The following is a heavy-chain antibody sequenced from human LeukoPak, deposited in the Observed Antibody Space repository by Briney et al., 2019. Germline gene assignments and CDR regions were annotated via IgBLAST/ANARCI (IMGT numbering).Heavy chain of an antibody. J-gene: IGHJ3*02. Sequence: GGSLRLSCAASGFTFSSYAMSWVRQAPGKGLEWVPAISGSGGSTYYADSVKGRFTISRDNSKNTLYLQMNSLRAEDTAVYYCAKDIVVVVPAIRAFDIWGQGTMVTVSS. CDR1: GFTFSSYA. V-gene: IGHV3-23*01. CDR3: AKDIVVVVPAIRAFDI. CDR2: ISGSGGST. D-gene: IGHD2-2*01.